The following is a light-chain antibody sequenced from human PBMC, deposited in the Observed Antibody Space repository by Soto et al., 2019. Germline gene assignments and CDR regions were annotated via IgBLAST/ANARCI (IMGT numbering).Light chain of an antibody. CDR3: QQRYNWPLT. CDR2: GAS. V-gene: IGKV3D-20*02. J-gene: IGKJ4*01. Sequence: EIVLTQSPGTLSLSPGERATLSCRASQSVSSSYLAWYQQKPGQAPRLLIYGASNRATGIPDRFSGTGSGADFTLTISSLEPDDFAVYYCQQRYNWPLTFGGGTKVDIK. CDR1: QSVSSSY.